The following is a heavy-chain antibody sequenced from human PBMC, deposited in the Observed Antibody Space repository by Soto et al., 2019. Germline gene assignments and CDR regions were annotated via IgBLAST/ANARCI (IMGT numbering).Heavy chain of an antibody. J-gene: IGHJ6*02. Sequence: SEKLSLTYTVSGGSIRSGDYYWSWIRQPQGKGLEWIGYIYYSGSTYYNPSLKSRVTISVDTSKNQFSLKLSSVTAADTAVYYCARALYSSFPRYYYYGMDVWGQGTTVT. CDR3: ARALYSSFPRYYYYGMDV. D-gene: IGHD4-4*01. V-gene: IGHV4-30-4*01. CDR1: GGSIRSGDYY. CDR2: IYYSGST.